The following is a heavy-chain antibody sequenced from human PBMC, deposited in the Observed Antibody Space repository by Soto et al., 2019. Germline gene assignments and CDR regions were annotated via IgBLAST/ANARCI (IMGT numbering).Heavy chain of an antibody. Sequence: QLVESGGGLVQPGGSLRLSCAASGFSVSNNYMKWVRQAPGKGLEWVSVICSGGNTYYADSVKSRFTISRDNSKNTLFLQMNSLRVEDTAVYYCARDRGYRWGQGTMVTVSS. D-gene: IGHD5-12*01. CDR1: GFSVSNNY. V-gene: IGHV3-66*01. CDR2: ICSGGNT. CDR3: ARDRGYR. J-gene: IGHJ3*01.